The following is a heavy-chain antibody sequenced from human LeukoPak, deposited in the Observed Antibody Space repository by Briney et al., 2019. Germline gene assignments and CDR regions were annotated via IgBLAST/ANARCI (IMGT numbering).Heavy chain of an antibody. Sequence: GGSLRLSCAASGFTFDDYAMHWVRQAPGKGLEWVSGINWNSGRIDYVDSVKGRFTISRDNAKNSLYLQMNSLRAEDTAVYYCARDLRVVVSPAHGMDVWGQGTTVTVSS. CDR1: GFTFDDYA. J-gene: IGHJ6*02. CDR3: ARDLRVVVSPAHGMDV. CDR2: INWNSGRI. V-gene: IGHV3-9*01. D-gene: IGHD3-22*01.